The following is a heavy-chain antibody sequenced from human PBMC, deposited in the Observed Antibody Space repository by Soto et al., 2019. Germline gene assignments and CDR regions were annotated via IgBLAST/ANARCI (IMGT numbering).Heavy chain of an antibody. CDR3: AKCMQAYWNYDAHHI. Sequence: GGSLRLSCAASGFTFSSYSMSWVRQAPGKGLEWVAHITASGGTTYYADSVKGRFTISRDTSRNTLYLQTNSLRAEDTALYYCAKCMQAYWNYDAHHIWGQGTMVTVSS. CDR1: GFTFSSYS. D-gene: IGHD1-7*01. V-gene: IGHV3-23*01. CDR2: ITASGGTT. J-gene: IGHJ3*02.